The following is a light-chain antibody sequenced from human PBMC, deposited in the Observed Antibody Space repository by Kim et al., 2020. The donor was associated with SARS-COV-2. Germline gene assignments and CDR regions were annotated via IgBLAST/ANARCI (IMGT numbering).Light chain of an antibody. CDR1: QSINTW. CDR2: EAS. J-gene: IGKJ4*01. Sequence: DIQMTQSPSTLSASVGDRVTITCRASQSINTWLAWYQQKPGKAPKLLIYEASNLESGVPSRFSGSGSGTEFTLTISSLQPDDFAAYYCQQYNTYLRTFGRGTKVEIK. V-gene: IGKV1-5*03. CDR3: QQYNTYLRT.